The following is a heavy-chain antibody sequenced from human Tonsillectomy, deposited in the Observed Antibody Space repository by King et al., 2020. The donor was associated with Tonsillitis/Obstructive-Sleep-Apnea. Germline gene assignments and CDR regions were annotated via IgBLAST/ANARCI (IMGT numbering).Heavy chain of an antibody. V-gene: IGHV3-30*04. CDR2: ISYDGSNK. CDR1: GFTFSSYA. CDR3: ARGSYDFWSGGYD. Sequence: VQLVESGGGLVQPGGSLRLSCAASGFTFSSYAMHWVRQAPGKGLEWVAVISYDGSNKYYADSVKGRFTISRDNSKNTLYLQMNNLRPEDTAVYYCARGSYDFWSGGYDWGQGTLVTVSS. D-gene: IGHD3-3*01. J-gene: IGHJ4*02.